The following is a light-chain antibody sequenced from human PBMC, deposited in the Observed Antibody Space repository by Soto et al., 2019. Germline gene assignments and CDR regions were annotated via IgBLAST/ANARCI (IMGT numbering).Light chain of an antibody. Sequence: EIVLTQSPGTLSLSPGEKATLSCRASQSVNSRFLGWYQQKPGQAPRLLIYGASSRATGIPDRFSGSGSGTDFTLIISRLEPEDIAVYSCLQYDGSLTFGGGTKVEIK. J-gene: IGKJ4*01. V-gene: IGKV3-20*01. CDR2: GAS. CDR3: LQYDGSLT. CDR1: QSVNSRF.